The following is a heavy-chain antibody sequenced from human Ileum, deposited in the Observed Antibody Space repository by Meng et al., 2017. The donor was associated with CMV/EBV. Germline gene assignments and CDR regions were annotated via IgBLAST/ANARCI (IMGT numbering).Heavy chain of an antibody. CDR1: RGPVNRNTYY. D-gene: IGHD6-13*01. V-gene: IGHV4-39*07. CDR2: IFDSGSA. J-gene: IGHJ4*02. CDR3: VRDHGSSSWFFY. Sequence: HPPQSGPGLLNPSDPLSPTCTPSRGPVNRNTYYWGWVRQPPGKSLEWIGTIFDSGSAFYNPSLQSRVSVSIDMSRNQLSLSLSSVTAADTAVYYCVRDHGSSSWFFYWGQGTLVTVSS.